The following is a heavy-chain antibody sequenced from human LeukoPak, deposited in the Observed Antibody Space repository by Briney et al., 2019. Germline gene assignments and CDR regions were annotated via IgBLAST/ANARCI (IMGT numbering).Heavy chain of an antibody. D-gene: IGHD2-15*01. Sequence: GGSLRLSCAASGFTFSSYWMHWVRQAPGKGLVWVSRINSDGSSTSYADSVKGRLTISRDNAKNTLYLQMNSLRAEDTAVYYYARAETRYCSGGSCYDLDYWGQGTLVTVSS. CDR1: GFTFSSYW. V-gene: IGHV3-74*01. CDR2: INSDGSST. J-gene: IGHJ4*02. CDR3: ARAETRYCSGGSCYDLDY.